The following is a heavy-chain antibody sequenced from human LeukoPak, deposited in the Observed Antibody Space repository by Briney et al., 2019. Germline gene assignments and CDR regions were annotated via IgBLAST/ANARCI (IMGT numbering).Heavy chain of an antibody. V-gene: IGHV3-23*01. J-gene: IGHJ6*03. Sequence: GGSLRLSCAASGFTFNYYAMTWVRRAPGKGLQWVSSISVSGSSTYYADSVKGRFTISRDNSKNTLYLQMNSLRAEDTAVYYCAKPYCSSTSCEDYYYYMDVWGKGTTVTVSS. D-gene: IGHD2-2*01. CDR2: ISVSGSST. CDR1: GFTFNYYA. CDR3: AKPYCSSTSCEDYYYYMDV.